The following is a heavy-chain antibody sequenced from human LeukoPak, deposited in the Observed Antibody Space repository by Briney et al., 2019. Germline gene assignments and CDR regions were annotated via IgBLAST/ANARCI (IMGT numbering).Heavy chain of an antibody. CDR3: ARGSIAVAGSDY. CDR1: GFTFSSYA. J-gene: IGHJ4*02. Sequence: GGSLRLSCAASGFTFSSYAMSWVRQAPGKGLEWVSAISGSGGSTYYADSVKGRFTISRDNSKNTLYLQMNSLRADDTAVYYCARGSIAVAGSDYWGQGTLVTVSS. D-gene: IGHD6-19*01. CDR2: ISGSGGST. V-gene: IGHV3-23*01.